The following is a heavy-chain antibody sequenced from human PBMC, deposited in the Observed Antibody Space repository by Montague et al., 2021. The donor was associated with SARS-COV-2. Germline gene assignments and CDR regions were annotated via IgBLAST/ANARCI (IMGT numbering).Heavy chain of an antibody. Sequence: SLRLSCAASGFTFSSYEMNWVRQAPGKGLECVSYISRSGSIIYYADSVEGRFTISRDNAKNSLYLQMNSLRAEDTAVYYCAREYIEAAGHGNDYWGQGTLVTVSS. V-gene: IGHV3-48*03. CDR2: ISRSGSII. J-gene: IGHJ4*02. CDR3: AREYIEAAGHGNDY. CDR1: GFTFSSYE. D-gene: IGHD6-13*01.